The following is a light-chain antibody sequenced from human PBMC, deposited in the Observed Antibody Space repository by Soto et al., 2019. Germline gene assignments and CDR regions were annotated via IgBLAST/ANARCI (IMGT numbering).Light chain of an antibody. CDR1: SSDVGGYNY. CDR2: DVS. CDR3: SSYTSSNTPV. V-gene: IGLV2-14*03. Sequence: QSALTQPASVAGSPGQSITISCTGTSSDVGGYNYVSWYQQHPGKAPKLMIYDVSNRPSGVSNRFSGSKSGNTASLTISGLQAEDEADYYCSSYTSSNTPVFGGGTNLTVL. J-gene: IGLJ2*01.